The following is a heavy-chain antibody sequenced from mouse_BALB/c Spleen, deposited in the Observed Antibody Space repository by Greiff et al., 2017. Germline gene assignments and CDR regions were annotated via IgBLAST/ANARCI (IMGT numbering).Heavy chain of an antibody. CDR3: TREGPPTPFAY. D-gene: IGHD3-3*01. Sequence: VQLQQPGAELVRPGASVKLSCKASGYTFTSYWINWVKQRPGQGLEWIGNIYPSDSYTNYNQKFKDKATLTVDKSSSTAYMQLSSPTSEDSAVYYCTREGPPTPFAYWGQGTLVTVSA. CDR1: GYTFTSYW. J-gene: IGHJ3*01. V-gene: IGHV1-69*02. CDR2: IYPSDSYT.